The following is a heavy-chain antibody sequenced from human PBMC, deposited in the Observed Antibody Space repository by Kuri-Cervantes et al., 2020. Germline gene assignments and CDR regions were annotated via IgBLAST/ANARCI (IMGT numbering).Heavy chain of an antibody. V-gene: IGHV3-21*04. CDR3: AKDSRLNYDILTGYYGSNYYFDY. Sequence: GESLKISCAASGFTFSSYSMNWVRQAPGKGLEWVSSISSSSSYIYYADSVKGRFTISRDNSKNSLYLQMNSLRTEDTALYYCAKDSRLNYDILTGYYGSNYYFDYWGQGTLVTVSS. CDR1: GFTFSSYS. CDR2: ISSSSSYI. J-gene: IGHJ4*02. D-gene: IGHD3-9*01.